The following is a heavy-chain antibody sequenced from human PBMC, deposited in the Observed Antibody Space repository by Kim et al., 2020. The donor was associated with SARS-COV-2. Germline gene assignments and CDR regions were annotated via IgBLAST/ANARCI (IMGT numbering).Heavy chain of an antibody. D-gene: IGHD6-13*01. CDR1: GGSISSYY. V-gene: IGHV4-59*01. J-gene: IGHJ5*02. CDR2: IYYSGST. CDR3: ARLAAAGTFYWFDP. Sequence: SETLSLTCTVSGGSISSYYWSWIRQPPGKGLEWIGYIYYSGSTNYNPSLKSRVTISVDTSKNQFSLKLSSVTAADTAVYYCARLAAAGTFYWFDPWGQGTLVTVSS.